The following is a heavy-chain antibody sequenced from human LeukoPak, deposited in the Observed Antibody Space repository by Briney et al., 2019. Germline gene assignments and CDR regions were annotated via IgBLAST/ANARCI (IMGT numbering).Heavy chain of an antibody. Sequence: PGGSLRLSCAASGFTFSSYAMSGVRQAPGKGVEWVSAISGSGGSTYYADSVKGRFTISRDNSKNTLYLQMNSLRAEDTAVYYCAKMTRAYCSSTSCYAYYFDYWGQGTLVTVSS. CDR3: AKMTRAYCSSTSCYAYYFDY. V-gene: IGHV3-23*01. CDR2: ISGSGGST. D-gene: IGHD2-2*01. J-gene: IGHJ4*02. CDR1: GFTFSSYA.